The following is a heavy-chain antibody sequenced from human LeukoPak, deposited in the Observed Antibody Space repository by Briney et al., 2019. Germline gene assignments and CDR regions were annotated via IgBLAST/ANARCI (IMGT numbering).Heavy chain of an antibody. J-gene: IGHJ3*02. CDR1: GYTFTSYD. D-gene: IGHD6-13*01. V-gene: IGHV1-18*01. CDR2: ISAYNGNT. CDR3: ARDSSSWHDAFDI. Sequence: ASVKVSCKASGYTFTSYDINWVRQAPGQGLEWMGWISAYNGNTNYAQKLQGRVTMTTDTSTSTAYMELRSLRSDDTAVYYCARDSSSWHDAFDIWGQGTMVTVSS.